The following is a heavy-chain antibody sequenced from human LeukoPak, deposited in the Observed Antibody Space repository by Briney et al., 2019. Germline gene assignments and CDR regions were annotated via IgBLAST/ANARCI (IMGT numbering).Heavy chain of an antibody. CDR2: ITSGGDYI. CDR3: ARGHYDVLAASYKWTPDY. Sequence: PGGSLRLSCAASGFTFNTFNMNWVRQAPGKGLEWVSSITSGGDYIYYADSVKGRFTTSRDNAKNSLSLQLNSLRVEDTAVYYCARGHYDVLAASYKWTPDYWGQGTTVTVSS. J-gene: IGHJ4*03. CDR1: GFTFNTFN. V-gene: IGHV3-21*01. D-gene: IGHD3-9*01.